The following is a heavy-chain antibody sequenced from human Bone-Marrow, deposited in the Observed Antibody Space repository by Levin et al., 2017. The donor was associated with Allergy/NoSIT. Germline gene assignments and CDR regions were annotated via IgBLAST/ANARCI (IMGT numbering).Heavy chain of an antibody. J-gene: IGHJ3*02. Sequence: GESLKISCKASGYAFDSHGLIWVRQAPGEGLEWMGWVSVSTGDSRYAQRFLGRVTMTTDSSISTTYMELRGLSVDDTAVYYCAGDLRAWAWDLEGGTDAFDIWGQGTMVIVSS. CDR2: VSVSTGDS. D-gene: IGHD1-26*01. CDR1: GYAFDSHG. V-gene: IGHV1-18*01. CDR3: AGDLRAWAWDLEGGTDAFDI.